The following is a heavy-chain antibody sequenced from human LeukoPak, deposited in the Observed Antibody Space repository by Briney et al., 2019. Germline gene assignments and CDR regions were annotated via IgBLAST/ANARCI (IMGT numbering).Heavy chain of an antibody. J-gene: IGHJ4*02. CDR3: VKDKGSCPDDY. Sequence: GGSLRLSCAPPGFTFSSYGMHWVRPAPDKGLEWVAFIQCDGSNKYYGDSVKGRVTISRDNFKNTLYLQMNSPRGEDTAVYYCVKDKGSCPDDYWGQGTLVTVSS. CDR2: IQCDGSNK. D-gene: IGHD2-2*01. CDR1: GFTFSSYG. V-gene: IGHV3-30*02.